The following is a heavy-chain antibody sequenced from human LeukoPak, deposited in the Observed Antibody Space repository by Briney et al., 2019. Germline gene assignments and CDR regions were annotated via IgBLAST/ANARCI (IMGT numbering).Heavy chain of an antibody. J-gene: IGHJ4*02. Sequence: ASVKVSCKASGGTFSSYNFIWVRQAPGQGLEWMGGIIPMQGTPNYAQKFQDRVTISADKSTTTVYMALSSLRYEDTAMYYCATEAFYSRSSLDNWGQGTLVTVPS. CDR1: GGTFSSYN. CDR3: ATEAFYSRSSLDN. V-gene: IGHV1-69*08. CDR2: IIPMQGTP. D-gene: IGHD6-6*01.